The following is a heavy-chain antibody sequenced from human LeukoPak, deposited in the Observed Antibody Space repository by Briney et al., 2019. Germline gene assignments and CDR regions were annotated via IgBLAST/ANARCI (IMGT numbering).Heavy chain of an antibody. V-gene: IGHV4-34*01. CDR1: GGSFSGYY. D-gene: IGHD3-3*01. Sequence: SETLSLTCAVYGGSFSGYYWSWIRQPPGKGLEWIGETNHSGSTNYNPSLKSRVTISVDTSKNQFSLKLSSVTAADTAVYYCARNQYDFWSGYSYYYYYYMDVWGKGTTVTVSS. J-gene: IGHJ6*03. CDR3: ARNQYDFWSGYSYYYYYYMDV. CDR2: TNHSGST.